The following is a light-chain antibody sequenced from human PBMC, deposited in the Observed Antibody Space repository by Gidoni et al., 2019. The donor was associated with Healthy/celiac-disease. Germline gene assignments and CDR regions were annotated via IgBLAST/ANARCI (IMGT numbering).Light chain of an antibody. J-gene: IGLJ2*01. CDR1: KLGDKY. CDR2: QDS. CDR3: QAWDSSTLV. Sequence: SYELTQPPSVSVSPGQTASITCSGDKLGDKYACWYQQKPGQFPVLVIYQDSKRPSGFPERFSGSNSGNTATLTISGTQAMDEADYYCQAWDSSTLVFGGGTKLTVL. V-gene: IGLV3-1*01.